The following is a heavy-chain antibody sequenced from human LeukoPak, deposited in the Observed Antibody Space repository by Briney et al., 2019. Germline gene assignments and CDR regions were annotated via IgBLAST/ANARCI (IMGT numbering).Heavy chain of an antibody. CDR2: ISSSSSYI. J-gene: IGHJ6*03. CDR3: AREGIAAAGYYYYMDV. Sequence: GGSLRLSCAASGFTFSSYSMNWVRQAPGKGLEWVSSISSSSSYIYYADSVKGRFSISRDNAKNSLYLQMNSLRAEDTAVYYCAREGIAAAGYYYYMDVWGKGTTVTVSS. CDR1: GFTFSSYS. D-gene: IGHD6-13*01. V-gene: IGHV3-21*01.